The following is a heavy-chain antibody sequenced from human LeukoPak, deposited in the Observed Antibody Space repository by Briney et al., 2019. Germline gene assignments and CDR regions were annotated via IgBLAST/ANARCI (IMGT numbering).Heavy chain of an antibody. Sequence: GGSLRLSCAASGFTFSIYSMDWVRQAPGKGLEWVSKITSKSTTIYYADSVKGRFTISRDNAKNSLYLQMNSLRVEDTAVYYCARDPLRYLRVGHYDYWGQGTLVAVSS. V-gene: IGHV3-48*01. CDR3: ARDPLRYLRVGHYDY. D-gene: IGHD3-9*01. J-gene: IGHJ4*02. CDR1: GFTFSIYS. CDR2: ITSKSTTI.